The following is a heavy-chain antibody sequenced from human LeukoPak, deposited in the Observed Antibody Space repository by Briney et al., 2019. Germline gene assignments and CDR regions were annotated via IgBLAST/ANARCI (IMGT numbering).Heavy chain of an antibody. Sequence: SETLSLTCTVSGGSISSSSYYWGWIRQPPGKGLEWIGSIYYSGSTYYNPSLKSRVTISVDTSKNQFSLKLSSVTAADTAVYYCARDRDGSTFDYWGQGTLVTVSS. CDR2: IYYSGST. V-gene: IGHV4-39*07. CDR3: ARDRDGSTFDY. J-gene: IGHJ4*02. CDR1: GGSISSSSYY. D-gene: IGHD1-26*01.